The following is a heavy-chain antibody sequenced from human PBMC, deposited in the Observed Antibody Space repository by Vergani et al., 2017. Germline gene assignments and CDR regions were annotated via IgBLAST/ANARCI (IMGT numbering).Heavy chain of an antibody. CDR1: GFTFGSYS. CDR3: ATKSGGTPGCQIGYFRE. D-gene: IGHD2-15*01. Sequence: EVQLVESGGGLVKPGGSLRLSCVASGFTFGSYSMNWVRQAPGKGLEWVSFISSSSSYRYYADSVKGRFTISRDNGEYSLLLQMNSLRPADTAVYYCATKSGGTPGCQIGYFREWGQGTLVTVSS. J-gene: IGHJ1*01. V-gene: IGHV3-21*01. CDR2: ISSSSSYR.